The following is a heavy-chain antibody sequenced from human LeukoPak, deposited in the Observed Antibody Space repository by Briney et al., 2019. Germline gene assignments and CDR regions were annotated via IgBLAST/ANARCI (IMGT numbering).Heavy chain of an antibody. J-gene: IGHJ3*02. CDR1: EYTFTGYY. D-gene: IGHD1-26*01. Sequence: GASVKVSCKASEYTFTGYYLHWVRQAPGQGLEWMGWINPHSGGTNYAQKFQGRVTMTRDTSISTAYMELSRLRSEDTAVYYCARGVGATGEDVFDIWGHGTMVTVSS. CDR3: ARGVGATGEDVFDI. V-gene: IGHV1-2*02. CDR2: INPHSGGT.